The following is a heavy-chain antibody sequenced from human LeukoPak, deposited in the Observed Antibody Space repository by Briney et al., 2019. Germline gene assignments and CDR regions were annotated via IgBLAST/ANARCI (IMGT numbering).Heavy chain of an antibody. Sequence: GGSLRLSCAASGFTFSSYEMNWVRQAPGKGLEWVSYISSSGSTIYYADSVKGRFTISRDNAKNSLYPQMNSLRAEDTAVYYCARSGAYYDILTGYYIDYWGQGTLVTVSS. J-gene: IGHJ4*02. V-gene: IGHV3-48*03. D-gene: IGHD3-9*01. CDR2: ISSSGSTI. CDR1: GFTFSSYE. CDR3: ARSGAYYDILTGYYIDY.